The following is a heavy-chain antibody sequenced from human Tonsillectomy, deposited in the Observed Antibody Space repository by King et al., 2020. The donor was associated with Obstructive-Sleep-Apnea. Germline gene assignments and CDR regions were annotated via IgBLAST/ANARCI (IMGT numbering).Heavy chain of an antibody. V-gene: IGHV4-39*07. Sequence: VQLQESGPGLVKPSETLSLTCTVSGGSISSSSYYWGWIRQPPGKGLEWIGNIYYSGSTYYNPSLKSLVTISVDTSKTQFSLKLSPVSAADTAVFYCATEPDILGRDAFDIWGQGTMVTVSS. CDR1: GGSISSSSYY. CDR3: ATEPDILGRDAFDI. D-gene: IGHD3-9*01. CDR2: IYYSGST. J-gene: IGHJ3*02.